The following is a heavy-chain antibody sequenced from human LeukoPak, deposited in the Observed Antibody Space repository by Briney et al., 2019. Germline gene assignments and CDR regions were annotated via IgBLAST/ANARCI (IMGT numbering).Heavy chain of an antibody. V-gene: IGHV3-30*18. J-gene: IGHJ5*02. CDR3: AKGPCIGGGSCFGWFDP. Sequence: GRSLRLSCAASGFTFSSYGMHWVRQAPGKGLEWVAVISYDGSNKYHADSVKGRFTISRDNSKNTLYLQMNSLRAEDTAVYYCAKGPCIGGGSCFGWFDPWGQGTLVTVSS. CDR2: ISYDGSNK. CDR1: GFTFSSYG. D-gene: IGHD2-15*01.